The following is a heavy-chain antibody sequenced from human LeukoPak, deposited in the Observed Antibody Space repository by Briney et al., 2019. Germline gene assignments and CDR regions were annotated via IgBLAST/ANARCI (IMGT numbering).Heavy chain of an antibody. CDR1: NYTFTSYG. J-gene: IGHJ4*02. V-gene: IGHV1-18*01. CDR3: ARVGDYCSGGSCYLHYFDY. CDR2: ISAYNGNT. Sequence: ASVKVSCKASNYTFTSYGITWVRQAPGQGLEWMGWISAYNGNTNYAQKLQGSVTMTTDTSTSTAYMELRSLRSDDTAVYYCARVGDYCSGGSCYLHYFDYWGQGTLVTVSS. D-gene: IGHD2-15*01.